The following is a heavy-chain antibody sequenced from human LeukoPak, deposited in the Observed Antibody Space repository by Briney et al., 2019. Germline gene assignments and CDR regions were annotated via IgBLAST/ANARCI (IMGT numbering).Heavy chain of an antibody. CDR2: IESDASNT. CDR3: TRDGSGTRIPFDY. CDR1: GFAFGSHW. D-gene: IGHD1-26*01. Sequence: GGSLRLSCAASGFAFGSHWMHWVRQAPGKGLVWVARIESDASNTRYADSVKGRFTISRDNANKTLYLQMNSLRAEDTAVYYCTRDGSGTRIPFDYWGQGTLVTVSS. J-gene: IGHJ4*02. V-gene: IGHV3-74*01.